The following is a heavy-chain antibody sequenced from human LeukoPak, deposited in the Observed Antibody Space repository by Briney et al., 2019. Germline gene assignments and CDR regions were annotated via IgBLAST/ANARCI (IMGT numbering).Heavy chain of an antibody. CDR1: GFTFSSYW. CDR3: AKKYGSGSNYFDH. D-gene: IGHD3-10*01. CDR2: INSDGSST. V-gene: IGHV3-74*01. Sequence: GGSLRLSCAASGFTFSSYWMHWVRQAPGKGLVWVSRINSDGSSTSYADSVKGRFTISRDNSKDTLYLQMNSLRAEDTAVYYCAKKYGSGSNYFDHWGQGTLVTVSS. J-gene: IGHJ4*02.